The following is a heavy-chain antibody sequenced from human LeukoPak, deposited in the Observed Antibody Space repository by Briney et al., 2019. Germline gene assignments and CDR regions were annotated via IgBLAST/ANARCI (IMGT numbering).Heavy chain of an antibody. CDR2: ISGSGTNT. CDR1: GFTFSSYD. D-gene: IGHD6-13*01. J-gene: IGHJ4*02. V-gene: IGHV3-23*01. Sequence: PGGSLRLSCAASGFTFSSYDMSWVRQAPGKGLEWVSGISGSGTNTYYADSVKGRFTISRDNAKNSLYLQMNSLRAEDTAVYYCASSIAAAGRLFDYWGQGTLVTVSS. CDR3: ASSIAAAGRLFDY.